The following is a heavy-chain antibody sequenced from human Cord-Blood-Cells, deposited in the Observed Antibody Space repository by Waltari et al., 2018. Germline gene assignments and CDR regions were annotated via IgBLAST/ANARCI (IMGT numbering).Heavy chain of an antibody. CDR2: IYSGGST. CDR1: GFTVSSNY. D-gene: IGHD6-19*01. Sequence: EVQLVESGGGLIQPGGSLRLSCAASGFTVSSNYISWVRQAPGKGLEWVSVIYSGGSTYYADSVKGRFTISRDNSKNTLYLQMNSLRAEDTAVYYCATNMGAVAGTFDYWGQGTLVTVSS. CDR3: ATNMGAVAGTFDY. V-gene: IGHV3-53*01. J-gene: IGHJ4*02.